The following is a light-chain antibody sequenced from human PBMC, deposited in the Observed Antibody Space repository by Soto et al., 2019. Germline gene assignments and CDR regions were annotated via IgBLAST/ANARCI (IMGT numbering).Light chain of an antibody. J-gene: IGLJ1*01. CDR3: LLSYNGPYG. CDR1: TGAVTNGHY. Sequence: QAVVTQEPSLTVSTGGTVTLTCGSSTGAVTNGHYPYWFQQKPGQAPRTLIYDTTNRHSWTPARFSGSLLGGKAALTLSGAQPEDEAEYYCLLSYNGPYGFGTGPKVTVL. CDR2: DTT. V-gene: IGLV7-46*01.